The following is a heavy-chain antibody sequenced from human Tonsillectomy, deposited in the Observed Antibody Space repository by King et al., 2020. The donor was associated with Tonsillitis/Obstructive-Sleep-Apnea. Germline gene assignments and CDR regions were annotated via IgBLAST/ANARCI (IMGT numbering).Heavy chain of an antibody. CDR2: ISWNSDNI. CDR3: AKYTAFGDLYYSMDF. Sequence: VQLVESGGGLVQPGRSLRLSCEASGFTFGDYVMHWVRQAPGKGLEWVSGISWNSDNIDYADSVKGRFTISRDNAKNSLYLKMNSLRPEDTALYYCAKYTAFGDLYYSMDFWGKGTTVTVSS. CDR1: GFTFGDYV. J-gene: IGHJ6*03. D-gene: IGHD2-21*01. V-gene: IGHV3-9*01.